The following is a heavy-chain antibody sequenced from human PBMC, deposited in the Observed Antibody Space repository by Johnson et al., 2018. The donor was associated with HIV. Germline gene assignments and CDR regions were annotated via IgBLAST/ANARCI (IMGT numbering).Heavy chain of an antibody. J-gene: IGHJ3*02. Sequence: VQLVESGGGLVKPGGSLRLSCVASGLSFSNAWVSWVRQAPGRGLELVGRIKSKTDGGTTDYAALVKGRFSISRDDSKDTLYLQMNSLRAEDTALYYCAKDRAMRQWEWDAFDIWGQGTMVTVSS. CDR3: AKDRAMRQWEWDAFDI. CDR2: IKSKTDGGTT. V-gene: IGHV3-15*05. CDR1: GLSFSNAW. D-gene: IGHD1-26*01.